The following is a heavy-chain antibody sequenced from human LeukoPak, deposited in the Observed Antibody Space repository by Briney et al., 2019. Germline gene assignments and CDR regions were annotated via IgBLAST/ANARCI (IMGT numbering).Heavy chain of an antibody. J-gene: IGHJ4*02. D-gene: IGHD6-19*01. Sequence: PSETLSLTCAVYGGSFSGYYWSWIRQPPGKGLEWIGEINHSGSTNYNPSLKSRVTISVDTSKNQFSLKLSSVTAADTAVYYCARHGYSSAWYAGGLDYWGQGTLVTVSS. CDR2: INHSGST. CDR3: ARHGYSSAWYAGGLDY. V-gene: IGHV4-34*01. CDR1: GGSFSGYY.